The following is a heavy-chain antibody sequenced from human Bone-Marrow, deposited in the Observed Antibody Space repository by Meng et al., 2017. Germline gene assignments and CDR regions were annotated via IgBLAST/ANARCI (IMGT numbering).Heavy chain of an antibody. V-gene: IGHV3-74*01. CDR3: ARDPNHCSSTSCYDNYYYYYGMDV. D-gene: IGHD2-2*01. CDR2: INSDGSST. Sequence: GESLKISCAASGFTFSSYWMHWVRQAPGKGLVWVSRINSDGSSTSYADSVKGRFTISRDNAKNTLYLRMNSLRAEDTAVYYCARDPNHCSSTSCYDNYYYYYGMDVWGQGTTVTVSS. J-gene: IGHJ6*02. CDR1: GFTFSSYW.